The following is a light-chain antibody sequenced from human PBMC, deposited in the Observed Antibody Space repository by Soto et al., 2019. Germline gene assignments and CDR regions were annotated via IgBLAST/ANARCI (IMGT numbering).Light chain of an antibody. V-gene: IGKV1-16*01. CDR2: AAS. CDR1: QGISNY. J-gene: IGKJ3*01. Sequence: DIRMTQSPSSLSASVGDRVTITCRASQGISNYLAWFQQKPGKAPESLIYAASTLQSGVPPRFSGSESGTDFTLTISSLQPEDSATYYCQQYNTYPLTFGPGTKVDIK. CDR3: QQYNTYPLT.